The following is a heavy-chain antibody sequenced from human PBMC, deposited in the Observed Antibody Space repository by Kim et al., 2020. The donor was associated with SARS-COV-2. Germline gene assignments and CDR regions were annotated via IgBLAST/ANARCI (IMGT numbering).Heavy chain of an antibody. Sequence: ASVKVSCKASGYTFTSYYMHWVRQAPGQGLEWMGIINPSGGSTSYAQKFQGRVTMTRDTSTSTVYMELSSLRSEDTAVYYCARDLITGTTKFYYYGMDVWGQGTTVTVSS. D-gene: IGHD1-7*01. CDR2: INPSGGST. J-gene: IGHJ6*02. CDR3: ARDLITGTTKFYYYGMDV. V-gene: IGHV1-46*01. CDR1: GYTFTSYY.